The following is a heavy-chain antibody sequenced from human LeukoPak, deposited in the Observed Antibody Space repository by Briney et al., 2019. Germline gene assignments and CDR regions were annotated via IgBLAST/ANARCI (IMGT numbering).Heavy chain of an antibody. D-gene: IGHD6-13*01. Sequence: GESQKISCKGSGYSFTSYWIGWVRQMPGKGLEWMGIIYPGDSDTRYSPSFQGQVTISADKSISTAYLQWSSLKASDTAMYYCARHLYSSSWYHGMDVWGQGTTVTVSS. CDR3: ARHLYSSSWYHGMDV. J-gene: IGHJ6*02. CDR2: IYPGDSDT. CDR1: GYSFTSYW. V-gene: IGHV5-51*01.